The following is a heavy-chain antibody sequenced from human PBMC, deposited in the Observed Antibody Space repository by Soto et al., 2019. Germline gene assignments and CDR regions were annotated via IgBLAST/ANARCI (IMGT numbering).Heavy chain of an antibody. V-gene: IGHV3-30-3*01. D-gene: IGHD3-22*01. CDR2: ISTDETIK. CDR3: AIVDDSSGYAGTFQY. Sequence: QVQLVESGGDMVQPGRSLRLSCAASGFTFSNYAMHWVRQAPGKGLEWITVISTDETIKIYADSVKGRFTISRDNSKNTLYLEMNSLLVADTAVYYCAIVDDSSGYAGTFQYWGQGTLVTVSA. J-gene: IGHJ1*01. CDR1: GFTFSNYA.